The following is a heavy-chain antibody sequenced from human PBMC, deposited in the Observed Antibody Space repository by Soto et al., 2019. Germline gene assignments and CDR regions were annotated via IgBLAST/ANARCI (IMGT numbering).Heavy chain of an antibody. J-gene: IGHJ5*02. D-gene: IGHD6-13*01. CDR3: ARAGAASGTRWFDP. V-gene: IGHV3-48*03. CDR1: GFIFSSYE. CDR2: ISSGGSTI. Sequence: GGSLRLSSADSGFIFSSYEMNWVRQAPGKGLEWVSYISSGGSTIYYPDSVKGRFTISRDNAKNSLYLQMNSLRAEDTALYYCARAGAASGTRWFDPWGQGTLVTVSS.